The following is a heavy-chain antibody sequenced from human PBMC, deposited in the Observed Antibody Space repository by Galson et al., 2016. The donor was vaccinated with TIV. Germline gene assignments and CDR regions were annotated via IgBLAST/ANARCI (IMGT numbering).Heavy chain of an antibody. CDR3: ARDHSYQSFDY. CDR1: GFTFNNYW. J-gene: IGHJ4*02. CDR2: IKEDGSTI. V-gene: IGHV3-7*01. Sequence: SLRLSCAVSGFTFNNYWMSWVRQAPGKGLEWVANIKEDGSTIYYVDSVEGRFTISRDNAKNSLYLQMNSLRAEDTAMYYCARDHSYQSFDYWGQGTLATVSS. D-gene: IGHD2-2*01.